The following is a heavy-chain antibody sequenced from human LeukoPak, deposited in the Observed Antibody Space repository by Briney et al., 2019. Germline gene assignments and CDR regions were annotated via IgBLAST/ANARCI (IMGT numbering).Heavy chain of an antibody. J-gene: IGHJ4*02. V-gene: IGHV4-59*01. CDR2: IYYSGST. Sequence: MASETLSLTCTVSGGSIRNYYWSWIRQPPGKGLEWIGYIYYSGSTNYNPSLKSRVTISVETSKDEFSLKLRSVTAADTAVYYCARVTGYRIEDYFDYWGQGTLVTVSS. CDR3: ARVTGYRIEDYFDY. D-gene: IGHD6-13*01. CDR1: GGSIRNYY.